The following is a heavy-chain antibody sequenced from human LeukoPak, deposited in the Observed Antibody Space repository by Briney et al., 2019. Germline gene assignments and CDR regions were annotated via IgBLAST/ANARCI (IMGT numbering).Heavy chain of an antibody. J-gene: IGHJ3*02. Sequence: SETLSLTCAVSGYSISSGYYWGWIRRPPGKGLEWIGSIYHSGSTYYNPSLKSRVTISVDTSKNQFSLKLSSVTAADTAVYYCARNGGIPRFGVVKTPRGAFDIWGQGTMVTVSS. D-gene: IGHD3-3*01. CDR3: ARNGGIPRFGVVKTPRGAFDI. CDR1: GYSISSGYY. CDR2: IYHSGST. V-gene: IGHV4-38-2*01.